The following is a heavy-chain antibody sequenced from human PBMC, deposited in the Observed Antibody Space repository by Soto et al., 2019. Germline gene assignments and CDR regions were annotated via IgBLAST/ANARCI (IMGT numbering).Heavy chain of an antibody. CDR2: ISYDGSNK. CDR1: GFTFSSYG. Sequence: GGSLRLSCAASGFTFSSYGMHWVRQAPGKGLEWVAVISYDGSNKYYADSVKGRFTISRDNSKNTLYLQMNSLRAEDTAVYYCAKVFREFGELFECGMDVWGQGTTVTVSS. J-gene: IGHJ6*02. D-gene: IGHD3-10*01. V-gene: IGHV3-30*18. CDR3: AKVFREFGELFECGMDV.